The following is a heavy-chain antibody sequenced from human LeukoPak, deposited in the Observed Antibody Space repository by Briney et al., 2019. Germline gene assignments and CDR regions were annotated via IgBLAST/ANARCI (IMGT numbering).Heavy chain of an antibody. CDR1: GFTFADYC. CDR3: AKDIGMGYYYYYGMDV. Sequence: PGRSLRLSCAASGFTFADYCMHWVRPAPGKGLEWVGGISWNSGSISYADSVKGRFTISRDNAKNSLYLQMNSLRAEDTALYYCAKDIGMGYYYYYGMDVWGQGTTVTVSS. CDR2: ISWNSGSI. J-gene: IGHJ6*02. D-gene: IGHD2-15*01. V-gene: IGHV3-9*01.